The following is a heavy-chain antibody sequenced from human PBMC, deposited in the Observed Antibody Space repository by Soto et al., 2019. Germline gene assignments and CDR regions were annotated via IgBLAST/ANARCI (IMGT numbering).Heavy chain of an antibody. D-gene: IGHD3-3*01. Sequence: GDSVKVSCKASGYTFTGYYMHWVRQAPGQGLEWMGWINPNSGGTNYAQKFQGRVTTTRDTSISTAYMELRRLRYEDTSLYYCARDRSGYVDYCGQGALVAVST. V-gene: IGHV1-2*02. J-gene: IGHJ4*02. CDR2: INPNSGGT. CDR3: ARDRSGYVDY. CDR1: GYTFTGYY.